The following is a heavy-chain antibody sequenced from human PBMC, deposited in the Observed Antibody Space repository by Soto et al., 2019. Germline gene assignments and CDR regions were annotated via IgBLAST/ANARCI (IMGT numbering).Heavy chain of an antibody. CDR1: GYTFTSYG. CDR2: ISAYNGNT. CDR3: ARDLRYFDWLLSDYYMDV. V-gene: IGHV1-18*01. J-gene: IGHJ6*03. D-gene: IGHD3-9*01. Sequence: ASVKVSCKASGYTFTSYGISWVRQAPGQGLEWMGWISAYNGNTNYAQKLQGRVTMTTDTSTSTAYMELRSLRSDDTAVYYCARDLRYFDWLLSDYYMDVWDKGTTVTVSS.